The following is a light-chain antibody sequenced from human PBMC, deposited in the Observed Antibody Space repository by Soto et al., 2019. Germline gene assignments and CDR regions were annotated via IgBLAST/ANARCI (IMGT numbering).Light chain of an antibody. CDR3: LQHDSFPPT. Sequence: DIQMTQSPSAISASVGDRFTISCRASQDIGNHLAWFQQKPGKVPQRLIYAASSLQTGVPSRFSGSGSGTDFTLTINSLQPEDFATYYCLQHDSFPPTFGQGTRLEIK. J-gene: IGKJ5*01. V-gene: IGKV1-17*03. CDR1: QDIGNH. CDR2: AAS.